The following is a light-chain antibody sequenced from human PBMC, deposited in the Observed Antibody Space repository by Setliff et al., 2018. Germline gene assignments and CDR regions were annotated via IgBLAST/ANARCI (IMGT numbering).Light chain of an antibody. V-gene: IGLV2-8*01. Sequence: QSALTQPPSASGSPGQSVAISCTGASRDVGGFNFVSWYQQHPGKAPKLIIYEVSERPSGVPDRFSGSKSGNTASLTVSGLQAEDEADYYCSSYAGNYIYVFGSGTKVTVL. CDR3: SSYAGNYIYV. J-gene: IGLJ1*01. CDR2: EVS. CDR1: SRDVGGFNF.